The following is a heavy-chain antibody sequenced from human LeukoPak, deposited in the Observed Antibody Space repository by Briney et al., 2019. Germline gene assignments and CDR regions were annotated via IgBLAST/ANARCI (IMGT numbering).Heavy chain of an antibody. CDR1: GYSFINYW. CDR2: IYPGDSDT. V-gene: IGHV5-51*01. CDR3: ARRELRGGFDY. D-gene: IGHD3-10*01. J-gene: IGHJ4*02. Sequence: GESLKISCKGSGYSFINYWIAWVRQMPGKGLEWMGIIYPGDSDTRYSPSFQGQVTISADKSISTAYLQWSSLKASDTAMYYCARRELRGGFDYWGQGTLVTVSS.